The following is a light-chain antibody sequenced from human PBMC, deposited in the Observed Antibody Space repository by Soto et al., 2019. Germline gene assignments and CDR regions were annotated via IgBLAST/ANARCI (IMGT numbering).Light chain of an antibody. Sequence: SYELTQPPSASVAPGKTATITCGGDNIGSKSVHWYQQKPGQAPVLAIYNDSDRPSGIPERFSGSNSGNTATLTISRVEAGDEADYYCQVWDSSSDPYVVFGGGTKVTVL. V-gene: IGLV3-21*04. CDR1: NIGSKS. CDR3: QVWDSSSDPYVV. CDR2: NDS. J-gene: IGLJ2*01.